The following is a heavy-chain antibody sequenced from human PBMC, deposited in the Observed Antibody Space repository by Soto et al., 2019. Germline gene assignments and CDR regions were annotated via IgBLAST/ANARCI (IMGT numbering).Heavy chain of an antibody. Sequence: QVQLVESGGGVVQPGRSLRLSCAASGFTFSSYAMHWVRQAPGKGLEWVAVISYDGSNKYYADSVKGRFTISRDNSKNTLYLQMNSLRAEDTAVYYCARGSNMDTAMAHWGQGTLVTVSS. J-gene: IGHJ4*02. D-gene: IGHD5-18*01. CDR2: ISYDGSNK. V-gene: IGHV3-30-3*01. CDR3: ARGSNMDTAMAH. CDR1: GFTFSSYA.